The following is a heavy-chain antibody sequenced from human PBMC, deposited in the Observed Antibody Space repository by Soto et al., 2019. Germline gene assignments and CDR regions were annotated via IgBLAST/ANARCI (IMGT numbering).Heavy chain of an antibody. D-gene: IGHD3-3*01. Sequence: LSLTCTVSGGSISSGGYYWSWIRQHPGKGLEWIGYIYYSGSTYYNPSLKSRVTISVGTSKNQFSLKLSSVTAADTAVYYCARVGYYDFWSGRNNWFDPWGQGTLVTVSS. CDR3: ARVGYYDFWSGRNNWFDP. J-gene: IGHJ5*02. CDR1: GGSISSGGYY. V-gene: IGHV4-31*03. CDR2: IYYSGST.